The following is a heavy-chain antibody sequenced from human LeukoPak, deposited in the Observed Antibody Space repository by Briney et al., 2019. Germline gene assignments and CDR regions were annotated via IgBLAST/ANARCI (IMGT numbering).Heavy chain of an antibody. D-gene: IGHD4-23*01. CDR2: IIPIFGTA. J-gene: IGHJ4*02. V-gene: IGHV1-69*13. CDR1: GYTFTSYG. CDR3: ARQRATVDPFDY. Sequence: GASVKVSCKASGYTFTSYGISWVRQAPGQGLEWTGGIIPIFGTANYAQKFQGRVTITADESTSTAYMELSSLRSEDTAVYYCARQRATVDPFDYWGQGTLVTVSS.